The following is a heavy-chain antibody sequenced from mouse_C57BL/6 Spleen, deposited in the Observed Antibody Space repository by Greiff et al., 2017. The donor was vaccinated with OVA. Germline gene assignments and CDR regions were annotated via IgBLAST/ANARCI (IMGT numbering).Heavy chain of an antibody. Sequence: DVQLVESGPELVKPGASVKMSCKASGYTFTDYNMHWVKQSHGKSLEWIGYINPNNGGTSYNQKFKGKATLTVNKSSSTAYMELRSLTSEDSAVYYCAKEGYFDYWGQGTTLTVSS. J-gene: IGHJ2*01. CDR2: INPNNGGT. V-gene: IGHV1-22*01. CDR1: GYTFTDYN. CDR3: AKEGYFDY.